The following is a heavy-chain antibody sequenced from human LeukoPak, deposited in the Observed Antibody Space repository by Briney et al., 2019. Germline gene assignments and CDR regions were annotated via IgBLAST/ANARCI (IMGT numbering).Heavy chain of an antibody. Sequence: GGSLRPSCAASGFTFSSYSMNWVRQAPGKGLEWVSSIDTSTTYMTYADSVKGRFTISRDNARNSLYLQMNSLRAEDTAVYYCAREAGTGERWYFDLWGRGTLVTVSS. CDR2: IDTSTTYM. V-gene: IGHV3-21*01. CDR1: GFTFSSYS. D-gene: IGHD7-27*01. J-gene: IGHJ2*01. CDR3: AREAGTGERWYFDL.